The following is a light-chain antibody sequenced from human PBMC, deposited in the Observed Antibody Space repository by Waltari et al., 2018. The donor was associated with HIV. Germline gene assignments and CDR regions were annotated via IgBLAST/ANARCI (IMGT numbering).Light chain of an antibody. CDR2: SNH. V-gene: IGLV1-44*01. Sequence: QSVLTQQPSASGTPGQRVTSSCSGSSSNIVSTPVNWYQQPPGTAPKLLIYSNHHRPSGVPDRFSGSKSGTSASLAISGLQSEDEADYYCATWDDSLNGRVFGGGTKLTVL. CDR3: ATWDDSLNGRV. J-gene: IGLJ3*02. CDR1: SSNIVSTP.